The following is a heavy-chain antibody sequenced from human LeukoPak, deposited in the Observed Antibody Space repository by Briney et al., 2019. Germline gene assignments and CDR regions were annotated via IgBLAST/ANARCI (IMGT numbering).Heavy chain of an antibody. CDR2: ISSSGSTI. D-gene: IGHD5-12*01. V-gene: IGHV3-48*03. CDR3: ARAPTKSRRDWFDP. CDR1: EFTFSSYE. J-gene: IGHJ5*02. Sequence: GGSLRLSCAASEFTFSSYEMNWIRQAPGKGLEWVSYISSSGSTIYYADSVKGRFTISRDNAKNSLYLQMNNLRVEDTAVYYCARAPTKSRRDWFDPWGQGTLVTVSS.